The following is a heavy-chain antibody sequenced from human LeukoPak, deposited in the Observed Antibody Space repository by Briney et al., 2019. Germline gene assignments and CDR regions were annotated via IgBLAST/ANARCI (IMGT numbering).Heavy chain of an antibody. CDR3: ARESGRLD. CDR2: ITTSDGNT. J-gene: IGHJ4*02. V-gene: IGHV3-23*01. Sequence: GGSLRLSCAASGFTFSSYTMSWVRQAPGKGLEWVSTITTSDGNTYYADSVKGRFTVSRDNSKNTLFLQMNSLRAEDTAVYYCARESGRLDWGQGTLVTVSS. CDR1: GFTFSSYT. D-gene: IGHD3-10*01.